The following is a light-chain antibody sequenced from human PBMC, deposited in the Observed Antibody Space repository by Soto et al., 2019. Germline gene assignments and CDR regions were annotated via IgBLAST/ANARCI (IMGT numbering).Light chain of an antibody. Sequence: EIVLSQSPATLSLSPGERATLSCRASQSVSSYLAWYQHKPGQAPRLLIYDASKRATGIPARFSGSGSGTDFTLTIRSLEPEDFAVYYCQQYGSSPDTFGQGTKLEIK. CDR2: DAS. V-gene: IGKV3-11*01. J-gene: IGKJ2*01. CDR1: QSVSSY. CDR3: QQYGSSPDT.